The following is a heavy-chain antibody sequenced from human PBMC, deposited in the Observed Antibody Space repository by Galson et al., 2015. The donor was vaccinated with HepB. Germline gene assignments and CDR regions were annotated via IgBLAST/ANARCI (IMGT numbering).Heavy chain of an antibody. Sequence: SLRLSCAASGFTFSSYGMHWVRQAPGKGLEWVAVISYDGCNKYYADSVKGRFTISRDNSKNTLYLQMNSLRAEDTAVYYCAKVAGADTTRNSWYFDLWGRGTLVTVSS. CDR2: ISYDGCNK. D-gene: IGHD6-19*01. CDR1: GFTFSSYG. J-gene: IGHJ2*01. V-gene: IGHV3-30*18. CDR3: AKVAGADTTRNSWYFDL.